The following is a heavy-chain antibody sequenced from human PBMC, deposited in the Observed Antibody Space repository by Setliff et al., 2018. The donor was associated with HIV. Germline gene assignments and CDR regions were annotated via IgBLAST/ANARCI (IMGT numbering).Heavy chain of an antibody. J-gene: IGHJ6*02. CDR2: ISDTGNA. CDR1: GDSLSNGLF. CDR3: AASRYCSSTSCYEDYGLDV. Sequence: PSETLSLTFTVSGDSLSNGLFWGWIRQPPGKGLEWIGTISDTGNAHYSPSLKSRVTILVDTSKNQLSLKLSSVTAADTAVYYCAASRYCSSTSCYEDYGLDVWGQGTTVTVSS. D-gene: IGHD2-2*01. V-gene: IGHV4-38-2*02.